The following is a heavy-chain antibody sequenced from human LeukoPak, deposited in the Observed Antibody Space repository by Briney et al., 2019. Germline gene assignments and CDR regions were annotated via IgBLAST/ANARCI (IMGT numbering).Heavy chain of an antibody. CDR1: GGSISSYY. CDR3: ARGRSSMVRGYYYYYMDV. Sequence: PSETLSLTCTVSGGSISSYYWSWIRQPPGKGLERIGYIYYSGSTNYNPSLKSRVTISVDTSKNQFSLKLSSVTAADTAVYYCARGRSSMVRGYYYYYMDVWGKGTTVT. D-gene: IGHD3-10*01. V-gene: IGHV4-59*01. J-gene: IGHJ6*03. CDR2: IYYSGST.